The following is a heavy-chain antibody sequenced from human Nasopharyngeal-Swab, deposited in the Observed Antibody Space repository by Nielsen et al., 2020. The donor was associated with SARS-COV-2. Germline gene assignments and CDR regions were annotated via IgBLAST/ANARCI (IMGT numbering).Heavy chain of an antibody. CDR1: GFTFTIYT. V-gene: IGHV3-21*01. Sequence: GESLKISCAASGFTFTIYTMNWVRQAPGKGLEWVSAISNSGDYIYYAPSVKGRFTISRDNAKNSVYLQMNSLTAEDTAVYYCARDTPAMFAYWGQGTLVTVSS. CDR3: ARDTPAMFAY. CDR2: ISNSGDYI. D-gene: IGHD3-10*02. J-gene: IGHJ4*02.